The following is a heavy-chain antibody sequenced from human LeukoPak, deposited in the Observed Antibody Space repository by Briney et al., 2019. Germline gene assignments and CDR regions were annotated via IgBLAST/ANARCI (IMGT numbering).Heavy chain of an antibody. CDR3: AREYVWGSSRYLDY. J-gene: IGHJ4*02. CDR2: IWSSSGNT. Sequence: PGGSLRLSCAASGFTFSSYAMSWVRQAPGKGLEWVSAIWSSSGNTYYADSVTGRFTISRDNSKNTLYLQMHSLRAEDTAVYYCAREYVWGSSRYLDYWGQGTLVTVSS. V-gene: IGHV3-23*01. D-gene: IGHD3-16*02. CDR1: GFTFSSYA.